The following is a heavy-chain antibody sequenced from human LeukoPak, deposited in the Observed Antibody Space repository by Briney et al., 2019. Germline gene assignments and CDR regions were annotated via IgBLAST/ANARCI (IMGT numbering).Heavy chain of an antibody. J-gene: IGHJ4*02. Sequence: PSETLSLTCTVSGYSISSDYYWGWIRQPPGKGLEWIGSIYHSGNTNYNPSLKSRVTISVDTSKNQFSLNLSSVTAADTTVYYCARLYGSGSFRDFSWGQGTLVTVSS. V-gene: IGHV4-38-2*02. D-gene: IGHD3-10*01. CDR3: ARLYGSGSFRDFS. CDR1: GYSISSDYY. CDR2: IYHSGNT.